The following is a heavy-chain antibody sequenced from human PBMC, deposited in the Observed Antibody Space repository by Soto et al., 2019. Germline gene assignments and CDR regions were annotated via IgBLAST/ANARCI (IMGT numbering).Heavy chain of an antibody. V-gene: IGHV3-23*01. CDR3: AKSTQIFGVVVDYYYYGMDV. D-gene: IGHD3-3*01. J-gene: IGHJ6*02. CDR1: GFTFSSYA. CDR2: SSGSGSTT. Sequence: EEQLLESGGGLVQPGGSLRLSCAASGFTFSSYAMNWVRQAPGEGLEWVSTSSGSGSTTHYADSVRGRFTISRDNSKNTVYLQMNSLRAEDKALYYCAKSTQIFGVVVDYYYYGMDVWGQGTTVTVSS.